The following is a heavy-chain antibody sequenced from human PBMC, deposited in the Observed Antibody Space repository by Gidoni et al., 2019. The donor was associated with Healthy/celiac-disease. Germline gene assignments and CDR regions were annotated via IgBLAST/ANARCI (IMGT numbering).Heavy chain of an antibody. CDR3: ARDPLAYCGGDCPSDAFDI. Sequence: QVQLVQSGAEVKKPGASVKVSCKASGYTFTSYGISWVRQAPGQGLEWMGWISAYNGNTNYAQKLQGRVTMTTDTSTSTAYMELRSLRSDDTAVYYCARDPLAYCGGDCPSDAFDIWGQGTLVTVSS. CDR1: GYTFTSYG. CDR2: ISAYNGNT. J-gene: IGHJ3*02. V-gene: IGHV1-18*01. D-gene: IGHD2-21*02.